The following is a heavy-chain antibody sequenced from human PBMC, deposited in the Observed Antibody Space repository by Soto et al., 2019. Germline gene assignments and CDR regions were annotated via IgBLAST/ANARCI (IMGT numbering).Heavy chain of an antibody. CDR3: ARYIPGVRYYGMDV. D-gene: IGHD2-2*01. CDR1: GVTFSSYA. V-gene: IGHV3-23*01. J-gene: IGHJ6*02. CDR2: IGESGTPT. Sequence: PGGSLRLSCAASGVTFSSYAMKWVRQAPGKGLEWVSLIGESGTPTYYADSVKGRLTISRDNSGNTLFLEMYSLRAEDTAVYYCARYIPGVRYYGMDVWGQGTTVTVSS.